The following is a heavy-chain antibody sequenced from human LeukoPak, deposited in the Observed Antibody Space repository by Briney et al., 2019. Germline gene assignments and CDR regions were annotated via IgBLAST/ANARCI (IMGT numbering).Heavy chain of an antibody. CDR2: ITPDSDGT. CDR3: ASTPRGIADFEY. CDR1: GYTFTAYY. Sequence: ASVKVSCKASGYTFTAYYMHWVRQAPGQGLEWMGWITPDSDGTSYAQRFQGRVTMTRDTSISTAYMQLSRLRSDHTAVYYCASTPRGIADFEYWGQGTLVTVSS. V-gene: IGHV1-2*02. J-gene: IGHJ4*02. D-gene: IGHD2-21*01.